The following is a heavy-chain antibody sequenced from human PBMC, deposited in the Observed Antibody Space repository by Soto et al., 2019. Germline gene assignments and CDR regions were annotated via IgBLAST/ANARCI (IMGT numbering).Heavy chain of an antibody. Sequence: GGSLRLSCAASGFTFSSYGMHWVRQAPGKGLEWVAVISYDGSNKYYADSVKGRFTISRDNSENTLYLQMNSLRAEDTAVYYCAKGSGYDLKTLDYWGQGTLVTVSS. D-gene: IGHD5-12*01. CDR3: AKGSGYDLKTLDY. CDR2: ISYDGSNK. V-gene: IGHV3-30*18. CDR1: GFTFSSYG. J-gene: IGHJ4*02.